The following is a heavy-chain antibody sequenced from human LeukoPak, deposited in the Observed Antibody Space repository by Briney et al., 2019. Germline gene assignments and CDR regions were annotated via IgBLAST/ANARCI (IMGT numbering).Heavy chain of an antibody. CDR1: GFTFSSYT. CDR3: AKDRDYGGNSGGYFDL. D-gene: IGHD4-23*01. Sequence: GGSLRLSCAASGFTFSSYTMNWVRQAPGKGLEWVSSISSSSSFIYYADSVKGRFTISRDNAKNSLSLQMNTLRAEDTAVYYCAKDRDYGGNSGGYFDLWGRGTLVTVSS. CDR2: ISSSSSFI. J-gene: IGHJ2*01. V-gene: IGHV3-21*01.